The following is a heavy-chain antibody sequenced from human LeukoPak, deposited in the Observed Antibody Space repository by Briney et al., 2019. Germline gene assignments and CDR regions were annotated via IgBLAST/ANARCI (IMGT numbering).Heavy chain of an antibody. CDR1: QYSFSDYA. D-gene: IGHD6-19*01. CDR3: ARDPGSFLSGSGWLNWFEP. CDR2: ISGYNEKT. V-gene: IGHV1-18*01. J-gene: IGHJ5*02. Sequence: AASVKVSCKASQYSFSDYAIHWVRQAPGQGLEWMGWISGYNEKTNYAQKFQGRVTMTTDTSTSTAYMELRRLRSDDTAVYYCARDPGSFLSGSGWLNWFEPWGQGTLLTVSS.